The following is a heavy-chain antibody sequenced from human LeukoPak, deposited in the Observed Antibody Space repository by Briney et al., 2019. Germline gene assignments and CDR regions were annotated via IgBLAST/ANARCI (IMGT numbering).Heavy chain of an antibody. Sequence: GRSLRLSCRGSVFPFHGYELNWVRQAPGKGLEWVSYISSTSATTKYSESVKGRFTISRDNAQESLYLQMTSLSAADTAVYYCVKDRVRMAPVSGGEATVIASS. V-gene: IGHV3-48*03. D-gene: IGHD5-24*01. CDR1: VFPFHGYE. J-gene: IGHJ6*01. CDR2: ISSTSATT. CDR3: VKDRVRMAPV.